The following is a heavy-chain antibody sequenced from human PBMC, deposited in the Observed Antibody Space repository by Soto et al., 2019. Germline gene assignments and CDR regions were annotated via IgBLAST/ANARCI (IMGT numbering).Heavy chain of an antibody. V-gene: IGHV3-21*04. J-gene: IGHJ5*02. Sequence: PGGSLRLSCAASGFTFSSYSMNWVRQAPGKGLEWVSSISSSSSYIYYADSVKGRFTISRDNAKNSLYLQMSSLRAEDTAVYYCASYDVGNWFDPWGQGTLVTVSS. CDR2: ISSSSSYI. CDR1: GFTFSSYS. D-gene: IGHD5-12*01. CDR3: ASYDVGNWFDP.